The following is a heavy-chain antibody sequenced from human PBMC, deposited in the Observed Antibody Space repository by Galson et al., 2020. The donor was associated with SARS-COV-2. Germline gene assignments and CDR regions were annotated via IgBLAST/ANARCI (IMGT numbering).Heavy chain of an antibody. Sequence: GGSLRLSCAASGFTFSYYSMNWVRQAPGKGLEWVSYISSSSSAIYYADSVKGRITISRDNAKNSLYLKMNSLRAEDTAVYYCASLKMYSTGWQDDYWGQGTLVTVSS. V-gene: IGHV3-48*04. J-gene: IGHJ4*02. CDR1: GFTFSYYS. CDR2: ISSSSSAI. CDR3: ASLKMYSTGWQDDY. D-gene: IGHD6-19*01.